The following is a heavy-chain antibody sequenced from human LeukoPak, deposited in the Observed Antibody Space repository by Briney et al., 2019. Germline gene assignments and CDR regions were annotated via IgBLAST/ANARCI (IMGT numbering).Heavy chain of an antibody. CDR3: AKQKGYCSGGSCYYSDY. V-gene: IGHV3-23*01. D-gene: IGHD2-15*01. CDR1: GFTFSSYA. J-gene: IGHJ4*02. Sequence: GGSLTLSCAASGFTFSSYAMSWVRQAPGKGLERVSTLSGSGASTSYADSVKGRFTISRDNSKNTLYLQMNSLRAEDTARYYCAKQKGYCSGGSCYYSDYWGQGTLVTVSS. CDR2: LSGSGAST.